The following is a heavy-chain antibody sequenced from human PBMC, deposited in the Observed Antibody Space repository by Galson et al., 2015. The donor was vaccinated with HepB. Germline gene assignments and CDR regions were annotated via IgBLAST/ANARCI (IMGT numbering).Heavy chain of an antibody. D-gene: IGHD6-6*01. J-gene: IGHJ6*02. CDR2: INPSDGRP. Sequence: SVKVSCKASGYTFINYYIHWGRQAPGQGLEWLGFINPSDGRPTYAQKIQGRVTMTRDTSTSTVDMELSSLRSEDTAVYYCARVPYKTARPEGMDYYYAMDVWGQGTTVSVSS. CDR1: GYTFINYY. CDR3: ARVPYKTARPEGMDYYYAMDV. V-gene: IGHV1-46*01.